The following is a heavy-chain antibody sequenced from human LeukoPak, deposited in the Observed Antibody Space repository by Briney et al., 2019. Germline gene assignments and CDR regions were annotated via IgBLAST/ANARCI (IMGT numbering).Heavy chain of an antibody. V-gene: IGHV3-21*01. J-gene: IGHJ6*03. D-gene: IGHD3-10*01. Sequence: GGSLRLSCAASGFTFSSYSMNWVRQAPGKGLEWVSSISSSSSYIYYADSVKGRFTISRDNAKNSLYLQMNSLRAEDTAVYYRARDFYGSGSYPNYYYYMDVWGKGTTVTVSS. CDR2: ISSSSSYI. CDR3: ARDFYGSGSYPNYYYYMDV. CDR1: GFTFSSYS.